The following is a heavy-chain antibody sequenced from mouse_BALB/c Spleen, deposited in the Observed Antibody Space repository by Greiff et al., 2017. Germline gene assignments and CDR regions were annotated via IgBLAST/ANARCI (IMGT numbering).Heavy chain of an antibody. J-gene: IGHJ3*01. Sequence: EVQRVESGGGLVQPGGSLRLSCATSGFTFTDYYMSWVRQPPGKALEWLGFIRNKANGYTTEYSASVKGRFTISRDNSQSILYLQMNTLRAEDSATYYCARDMGGSAYWGQGTLVTVSA. V-gene: IGHV7-3*02. CDR1: GFTFTDYY. CDR3: ARDMGGSAY. CDR2: IRNKANGYTT.